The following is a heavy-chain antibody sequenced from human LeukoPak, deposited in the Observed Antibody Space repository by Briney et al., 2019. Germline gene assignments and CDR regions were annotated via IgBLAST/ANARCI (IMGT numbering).Heavy chain of an antibody. Sequence: SETLSLICTVSGGSMSSYYWSWRRQPPGQGLEWIGHMYYSGSTNYNPSLKSRVTISVDTSKNQFSLRLSSVTAADTAVYYCARNYDNSGYTAFGHWGRGTLVTVSS. D-gene: IGHD3-22*01. J-gene: IGHJ4*02. V-gene: IGHV4-59*01. CDR3: ARNYDNSGYTAFGH. CDR2: MYYSGST. CDR1: GGSMSSYY.